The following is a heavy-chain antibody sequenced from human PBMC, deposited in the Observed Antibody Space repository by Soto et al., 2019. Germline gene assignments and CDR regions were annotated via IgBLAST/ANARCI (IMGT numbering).Heavy chain of an antibody. J-gene: IGHJ4*02. V-gene: IGHV4-4*02. D-gene: IGHD3-3*01. CDR2: MFHSGGA. Sequence: QVQLHESGPGLVKPSETLSLTCVVSDGSISTYYWWTWVRQPPGKGLEWIGKMFHSGGADYSPSLLSRVTISADSSKILFSLSLTAVTAADTAVYYCATGNVDSMLEYWGQGTQVAVSS. CDR1: DGSISTYYW. CDR3: ATGNVDSMLEY.